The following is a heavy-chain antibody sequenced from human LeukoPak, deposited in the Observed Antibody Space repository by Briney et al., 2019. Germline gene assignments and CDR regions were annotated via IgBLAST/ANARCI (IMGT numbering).Heavy chain of an antibody. J-gene: IGHJ4*02. V-gene: IGHV3-23*01. Sequence: GASLRLSCVASGFTFSNYATSWVRQAPGKGLEWVSAITGSGGITYYADSVKGRFTIPRDNSKNTLYLQMNSLRAEDTAVYYCAKWGDYDVLTGYYDPDYWGQGTLVTVSS. CDR3: AKWGDYDVLTGYYDPDY. CDR1: GFTFSNYA. D-gene: IGHD3-9*01. CDR2: ITGSGGIT.